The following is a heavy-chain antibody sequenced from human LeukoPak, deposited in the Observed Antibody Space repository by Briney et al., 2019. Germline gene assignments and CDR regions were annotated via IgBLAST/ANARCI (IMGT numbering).Heavy chain of an antibody. V-gene: IGHV3-53*01. CDR1: GFTVSSDY. CDR2: MYSGDTT. D-gene: IGHD6-19*01. J-gene: IGHJ4*02. Sequence: PGGSLRLSCAASGFTVSSDYMSWVRQAQGKGQGWDSIMYSGDTTYSEDSGKGRSTITRDSAKTTLYLQMSSLRAEDTAVYYCARIGPYGSGWFPFDYWGQGTLVTVSS. CDR3: ARIGPYGSGWFPFDY.